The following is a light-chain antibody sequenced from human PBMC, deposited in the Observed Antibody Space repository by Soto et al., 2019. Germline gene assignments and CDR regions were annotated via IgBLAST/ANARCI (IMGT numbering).Light chain of an antibody. CDR3: QQYGSSPGRIMWT. Sequence: EIVLTQSPGTLSLSPGERATLSCRASQSVSSSYLAWYQQKPGQAPRLLIYGASSRATGIPDRFSGSGSGTDFTLTISRLEPEDFAVYYCQQYGSSPGRIMWTFGQGTKVDIK. CDR2: GAS. V-gene: IGKV3-20*01. J-gene: IGKJ1*01. CDR1: QSVSSSY.